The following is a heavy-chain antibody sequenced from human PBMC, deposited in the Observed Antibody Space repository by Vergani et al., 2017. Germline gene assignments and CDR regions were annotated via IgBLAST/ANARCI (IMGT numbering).Heavy chain of an antibody. D-gene: IGHD6-6*01. CDR2: IIPIFGTA. Sequence: HVQLVQSGAEVKKPGSSVKVSCKASGGTFSSYAISWVRQAPGQGLEWMGGIIPIFGTANYAQKFQGRVTITADESTRTAYMELSRLRSEDTAVYYCARGSFDSSMAAARQDYYYYYXMDVWGEGTTVTVSS. CDR3: ARGSFDSSMAAARQDYYYYYXMDV. CDR1: GGTFSSYA. V-gene: IGHV1-69*13. J-gene: IGHJ6*03.